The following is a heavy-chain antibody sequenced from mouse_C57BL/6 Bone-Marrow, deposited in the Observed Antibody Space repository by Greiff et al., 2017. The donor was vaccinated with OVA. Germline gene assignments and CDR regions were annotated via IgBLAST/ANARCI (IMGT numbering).Heavy chain of an antibody. V-gene: IGHV1-72*01. CDR1: GYTFTSYW. CDR2: IAPNSGGT. CDR3: ARSRWLRRGYYFDY. Sequence: QVQLQQSGAELVKPGASVKLSCKASGYTFTSYWMHWVKQRPGRGLEWIGRIAPNSGGTKYNEKFKSKATLTVDKPSSKAYMQLSSLTSEDSAVYYCARSRWLRRGYYFDYWGQGTTLTVSS. J-gene: IGHJ2*01. D-gene: IGHD2-2*01.